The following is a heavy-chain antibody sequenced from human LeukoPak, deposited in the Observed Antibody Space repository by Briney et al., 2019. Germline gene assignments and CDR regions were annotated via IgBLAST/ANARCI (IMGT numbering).Heavy chain of an antibody. CDR1: GGSISSYY. Sequence: PSETLSLTCTVSGGSISSYYWSWIRQPPGRGLEWIGYIYYSGSTNYNPSLKSRVTISVDTSKNQFSLKLSSVTAADTAVYYCARSELLWFGGVNSGFDYWGQGTLVTVSS. CDR3: ARSELLWFGGVNSGFDY. CDR2: IYYSGST. V-gene: IGHV4-59*01. D-gene: IGHD3-10*01. J-gene: IGHJ4*02.